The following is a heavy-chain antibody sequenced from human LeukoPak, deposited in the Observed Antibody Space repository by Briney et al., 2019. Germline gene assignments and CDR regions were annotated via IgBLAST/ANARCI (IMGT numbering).Heavy chain of an antibody. V-gene: IGHV4-59*08. J-gene: IGHJ4*02. CDR3: ASFSDYGGNFFDY. CDR1: GGSIRSYY. Sequence: SETLSLTCTVAGGSIRSYYWSWIRQHPGKGLEWVGYISYSGSTTYNPSLKGRVTISVDTSENQFSRKLSSVTAADTAVYYCASFSDYGGNFFDYWGQGTLVTVSS. D-gene: IGHD4-23*01. CDR2: ISYSGST.